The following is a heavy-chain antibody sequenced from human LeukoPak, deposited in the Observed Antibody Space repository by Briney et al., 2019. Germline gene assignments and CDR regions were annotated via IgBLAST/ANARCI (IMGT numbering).Heavy chain of an antibody. CDR1: GGSISSSSYY. D-gene: IGHD3-22*01. V-gene: IGHV4-39*07. CDR3: AREGYYDSSPDWYFDL. Sequence: SETLSLTCTVSGGSISSSSYYWGWIRQPPGKGLEWIGSIYYSGSTNYNPSLKSRVTISVDTSKNQFSLKLSSVTAADTAVYYCAREGYYDSSPDWYFDLWGRGTLVTVSS. CDR2: IYYSGST. J-gene: IGHJ2*01.